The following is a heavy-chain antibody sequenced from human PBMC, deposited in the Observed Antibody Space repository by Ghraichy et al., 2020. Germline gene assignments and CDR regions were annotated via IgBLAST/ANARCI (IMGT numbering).Heavy chain of an antibody. CDR1: GFTVSSNY. Sequence: GGSLRLSCAASGFTVSSNYMSWVRQAPGKGLEWVSVIYAGGSTYYADYVKGRFTISRYNSKNTLYLQMNSLRAEDTAVYYCARGGGVVGITNWGQGTLVTVSS. V-gene: IGHV3-53*01. D-gene: IGHD3-3*01. CDR2: IYAGGST. J-gene: IGHJ4*02. CDR3: ARGGGVVGITN.